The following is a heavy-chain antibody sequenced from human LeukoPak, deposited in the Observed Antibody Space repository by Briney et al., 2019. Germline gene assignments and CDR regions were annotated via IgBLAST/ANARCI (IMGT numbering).Heavy chain of an antibody. J-gene: IGHJ1*01. D-gene: IGHD6-19*01. V-gene: IGHV3-23*01. Sequence: GGSLRLSCATSGFTFSNAWMNWVRQAPGKGLEWVSAISGSGGSTYYADSVKGRFTISRDNSKNTLYLQMNSLRAEDTAVYYCASWGIAVAGEYFQHWGQGTLVTVSS. CDR1: GFTFSNAW. CDR3: ASWGIAVAGEYFQH. CDR2: ISGSGGST.